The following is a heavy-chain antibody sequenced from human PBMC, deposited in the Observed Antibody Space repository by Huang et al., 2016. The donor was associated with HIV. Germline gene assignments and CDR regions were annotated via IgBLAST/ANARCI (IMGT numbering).Heavy chain of an antibody. CDR3: ARGDYYDSSGYHPGYFDY. D-gene: IGHD3-22*01. CDR2: IRNDGMKK. J-gene: IGHJ4*02. CDR1: GFILSNYG. Sequence: VQLIESGGGVVQPGKSLRLSCATSGFILSNYGMHLVRQDPGKGLKWVEFIRNDGMKKNYADSVRGRFTVGRDNGNNTLCLQMRSLGVDDTAVYYCARGDYYDSSGYHPGYFDYWGQGILVTVSS. V-gene: IGHV3-33*04.